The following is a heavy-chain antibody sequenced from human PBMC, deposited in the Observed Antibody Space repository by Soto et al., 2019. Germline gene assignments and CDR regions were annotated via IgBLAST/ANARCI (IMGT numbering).Heavy chain of an antibody. CDR3: ARDYYGDYALDY. CDR2: ISSSSSYI. D-gene: IGHD4-17*01. CDR1: GFTFSTYT. J-gene: IGHJ4*02. Sequence: GGSLRLSCAASGFTFSTYTMNRVRQAPGKGLEWVSSISSSSSYIYYADSVKGRFTFSRDNAKNSLYLQMNSLRAEDTAVYYCARDYYGDYALDYWGQGTLVTVSS. V-gene: IGHV3-21*01.